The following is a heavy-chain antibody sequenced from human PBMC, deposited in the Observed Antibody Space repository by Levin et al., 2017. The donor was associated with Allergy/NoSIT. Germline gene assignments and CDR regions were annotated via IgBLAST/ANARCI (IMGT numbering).Heavy chain of an antibody. J-gene: IGHJ4*02. V-gene: IGHV3-23*01. CDR2: IASNGDKT. D-gene: IGHD2-21*02. CDR1: GFIFSSYA. Sequence: GGSLRLSCAASGFIFSSYAMTWVRQAPGVGLEWVSAIASNGDKTYYTDSVKGRFTISRDNSQNTLYLQMNSLRAEDTAIYYCAKVLAYCGGYCYAFDYWGQGTLVTVSS. CDR3: AKVLAYCGGYCYAFDY.